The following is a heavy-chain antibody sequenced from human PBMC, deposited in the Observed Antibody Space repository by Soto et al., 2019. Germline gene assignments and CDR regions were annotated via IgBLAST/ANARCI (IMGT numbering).Heavy chain of an antibody. CDR2: IRETGNT. CDR3: AKQQMGVIRALDY. J-gene: IGHJ4*02. D-gene: IGHD1-26*01. V-gene: IGHV3-23*01. Sequence: GGSLRLSCAVPGFTFSNYAMSCIRQAPGKGLEWVSTIRETGNTYYADSVRGRFATSRDNSENTLYLQMSSLRAEDTAVYYCAKQQMGVIRALDYWGQGTLVTVSS. CDR1: GFTFSNYA.